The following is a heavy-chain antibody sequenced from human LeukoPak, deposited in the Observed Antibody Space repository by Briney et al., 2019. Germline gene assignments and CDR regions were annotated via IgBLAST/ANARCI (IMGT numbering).Heavy chain of an antibody. D-gene: IGHD3-10*01. J-gene: IGHJ4*02. CDR3: AKAPLLWFGEYYFDY. CDR1: GFTFSSYA. V-gene: IGHV3-23*01. Sequence: GGSLRLFCAASGFTFSSYAMSWVRRAPGKGLEWVSAISGSGGSTYYADSVKGRFTISRDNSKNTLYLQMNSLRAEDTAVYYCAKAPLLWFGEYYFDYWGQGTLVTVSS. CDR2: ISGSGGST.